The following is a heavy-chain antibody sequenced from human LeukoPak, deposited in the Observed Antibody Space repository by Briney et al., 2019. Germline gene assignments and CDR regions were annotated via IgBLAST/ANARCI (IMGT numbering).Heavy chain of an antibody. Sequence: SETLSLTCAVYGGSFCGYYWSWIRQPPGKGLEWIGEINHSGSTNYNPSLKSRVTISVDTSKNQFSLKLSSVTAADTAVYYCASSGGTTVTTYYYYGMDVWGQGTTVTVSS. CDR2: INHSGST. D-gene: IGHD4-17*01. J-gene: IGHJ6*02. CDR1: GGSFCGYY. V-gene: IGHV4-34*01. CDR3: ASSGGTTVTTYYYYGMDV.